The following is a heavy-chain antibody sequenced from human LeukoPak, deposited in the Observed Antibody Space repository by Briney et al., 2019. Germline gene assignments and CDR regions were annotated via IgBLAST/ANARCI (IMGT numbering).Heavy chain of an antibody. V-gene: IGHV3-53*01. Sequence: GGSLRLSCAVSGFTVSTNYMNWVRQAPGKGLEWVSIIYSGGSTYYTDSVKGRFTISRDNSKNTLYLQMNSLRAEDTAVYYCARDHWYGSDYWGQGTLVTVSS. CDR3: ARDHWYGSDY. CDR1: GFTVSTNY. J-gene: IGHJ4*02. D-gene: IGHD3-10*01. CDR2: IYSGGST.